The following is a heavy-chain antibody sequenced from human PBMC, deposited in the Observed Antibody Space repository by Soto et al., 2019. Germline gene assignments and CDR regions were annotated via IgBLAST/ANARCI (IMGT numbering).Heavy chain of an antibody. Sequence: PSQTLSLTCAISGDSVSSDITSWNWIRQSPSRRLEWLGRTYYRSKWFHDYAASVKSRITINPDTSKNQFSLGLNSMTPEDTAVYYCARGDALDVWGQGTVVTVSS. CDR1: GDSVSSDITS. J-gene: IGHJ3*01. CDR2: TYYRSKWFH. CDR3: ARGDALDV. V-gene: IGHV6-1*01.